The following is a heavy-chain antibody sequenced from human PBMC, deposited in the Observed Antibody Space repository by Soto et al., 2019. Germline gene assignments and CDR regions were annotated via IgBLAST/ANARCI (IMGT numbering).Heavy chain of an antibody. CDR1: GGSLSPNY. CDR2: IYYSGST. CDR3: ARPPQCSGGSCYLSGGAFDI. J-gene: IGHJ3*02. V-gene: IGHV4-39*01. Sequence: SETLSLTCTVSGGSLSPNYWSWIRQPPGKGLEWIGSIYYSGSTYYNPSLKSRVTISVDTSKNQFSLKLSSVTAADTAVYYCARPPQCSGGSCYLSGGAFDIWGQGTMVTVSS. D-gene: IGHD2-15*01.